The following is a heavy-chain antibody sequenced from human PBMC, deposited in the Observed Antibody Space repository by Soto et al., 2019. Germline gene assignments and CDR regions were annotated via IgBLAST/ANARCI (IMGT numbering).Heavy chain of an antibody. Sequence: PGGSLRLSCAASGFTFSSYSMNWVRQAPGKGLEWVSSISSSSSYIYYADSGKGRFTISRDNAKNSLYLQMNSLRAEDTAVYYCASTSYDILTGSNWFDPWGQGTLVTVSS. CDR3: ASTSYDILTGSNWFDP. V-gene: IGHV3-21*01. CDR2: ISSSSSYI. CDR1: GFTFSSYS. D-gene: IGHD3-9*01. J-gene: IGHJ5*02.